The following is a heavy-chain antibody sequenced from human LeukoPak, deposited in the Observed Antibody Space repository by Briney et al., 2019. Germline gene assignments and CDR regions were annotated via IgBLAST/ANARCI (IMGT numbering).Heavy chain of an antibody. CDR1: GFTFSSYG. Sequence: PGGSLRLSCAASGFTFSSYGMHWVRQAPGKGLEWVAVISYDGSNKYYADSVKGRFTISRDNSKNTLYLQMNSLRAEDTAVYYCAKDGIVVVAATLCYYYYMDVWGKGTTVTVSS. D-gene: IGHD2-15*01. V-gene: IGHV3-30*18. J-gene: IGHJ6*03. CDR3: AKDGIVVVAATLCYYYYMDV. CDR2: ISYDGSNK.